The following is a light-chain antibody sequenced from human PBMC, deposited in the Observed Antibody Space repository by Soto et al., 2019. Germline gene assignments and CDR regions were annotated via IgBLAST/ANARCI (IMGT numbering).Light chain of an antibody. V-gene: IGKV1-39*01. CDR2: GAS. CDR3: QQNYRAPLT. Sequence: DIQMTQSPSSVSALIGDRFTITCRASQVVGSHGNWYQQKPGKAPNLLIHGASNLQSGVPSTFSGSGSGTDFTLTISSLQPEDFATYYCQQNYRAPLTFGGGTKVEIK. CDR1: QVVGSH. J-gene: IGKJ4*01.